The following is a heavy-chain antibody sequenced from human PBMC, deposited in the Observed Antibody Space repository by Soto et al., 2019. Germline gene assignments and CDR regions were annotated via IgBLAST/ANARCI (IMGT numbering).Heavy chain of an antibody. Sequence: PGGSLRLSCAASGFTFSSYGMHWVRQAPGKGLEWVAVIWYDGSNKYYADSVKGRFTISRDNSKNTLYLQMNSLRAEDTAVYYCASHSSSWDYYMDVWGKGTTVTVSS. V-gene: IGHV3-33*01. D-gene: IGHD6-13*01. CDR1: GFTFSSYG. CDR2: IWYDGSNK. J-gene: IGHJ6*03. CDR3: ASHSSSWDYYMDV.